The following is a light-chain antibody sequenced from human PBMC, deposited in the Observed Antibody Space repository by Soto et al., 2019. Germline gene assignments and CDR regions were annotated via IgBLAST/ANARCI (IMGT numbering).Light chain of an antibody. J-gene: IGLJ2*01. CDR3: AAWDDSLNGGV. CDR1: SSNIGSNT. CDR2: SNN. V-gene: IGLV1-44*01. Sequence: QSVLTQPPSASGTPGQRVTISCSGSSSNIGSNTVNWYQQLPGTAPKLLIYSNNQRPSGVPDRFSGSKSGTSASLAIIWRQSEDEADYYCAAWDDSLNGGVFGGGTKLTVL.